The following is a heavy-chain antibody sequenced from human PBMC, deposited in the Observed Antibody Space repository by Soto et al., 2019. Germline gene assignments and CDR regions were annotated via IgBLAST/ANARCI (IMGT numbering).Heavy chain of an antibody. CDR1: GFSFNSFN. J-gene: IGHJ4*02. CDR3: ARDLGLLKSMFDY. V-gene: IGHV3-21*01. Sequence: GGSLRLSCLASGFSFNSFNMNLIRRAPGRGLEWVASISVSGDNIYYGDSMQGRFTISRDNSKRSVFLDLNSLRVEDTAVYYCARDLGLLKSMFDYWGQGTLVTVSS. D-gene: IGHD2-8*01. CDR2: ISVSGDNI.